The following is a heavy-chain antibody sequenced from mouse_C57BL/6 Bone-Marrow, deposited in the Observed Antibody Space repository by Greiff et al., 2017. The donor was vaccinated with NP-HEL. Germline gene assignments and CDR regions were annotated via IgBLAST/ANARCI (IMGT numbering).Heavy chain of an antibody. Sequence: VQLQQSGPGLVQPSQSLSITCTVSGFSLTSYGVHWVRQSPGKGLEWLGVIWSGGSTDYNAAFISRMGISKDNSKSQVFLKMNSLQADDTAIYDCARPSQLSWFAYWGQGTLVTVSA. CDR2: IWSGGST. J-gene: IGHJ3*01. CDR3: ARPSQLSWFAY. CDR1: GFSLTSYG. V-gene: IGHV2-2*01.